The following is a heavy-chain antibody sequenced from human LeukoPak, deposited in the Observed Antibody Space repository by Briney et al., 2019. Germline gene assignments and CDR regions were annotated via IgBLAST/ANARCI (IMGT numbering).Heavy chain of an antibody. Sequence: PSETLFLTCSVSGGSISSYYWSWIRQPPGKGLEWIGYIYYSGSTNYNPSLKSRVTISVDTSKNQFSLKLSSVTAADTAVYYCARDYGSGFDYWGQGTLVTVSS. J-gene: IGHJ4*02. CDR1: GGSISSYY. V-gene: IGHV4-59*01. CDR2: IYYSGST. CDR3: ARDYGSGFDY. D-gene: IGHD3-10*01.